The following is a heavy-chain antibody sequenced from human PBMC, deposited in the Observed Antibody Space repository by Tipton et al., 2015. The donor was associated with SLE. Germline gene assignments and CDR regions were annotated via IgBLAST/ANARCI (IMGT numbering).Heavy chain of an antibody. D-gene: IGHD3-16*01. J-gene: IGHJ4*02. Sequence: TLSLTCAVYGGSFSGYYWSWIRQPPGKGLEWIGEINHRGSTNYNPSLKSRVTISVDTSKNQFSLKLSSVTAADTALYYCARGRPSDYIWVYSGWVFDYWGQGTLVTVSS. CDR3: ARGRPSDYIWVYSGWVFDY. CDR2: INHRGST. V-gene: IGHV4-34*01. CDR1: GGSFSGYY.